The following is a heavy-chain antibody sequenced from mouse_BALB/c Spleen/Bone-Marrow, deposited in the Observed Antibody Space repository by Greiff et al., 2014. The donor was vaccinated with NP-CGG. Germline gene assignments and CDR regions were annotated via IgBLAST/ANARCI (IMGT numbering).Heavy chain of an antibody. V-gene: IGHV14-3*02. Sequence: EVQLQQSGAELVKPGASVKLSCTASDFNIKDAYMHWVKQRPEQGLEWIGRIDPANVNTKYDTKFQGKATITADTSSNTAYQLLSSLTSEDTAVYYCAVYYYGRSSFAYWGQGTLVTVSA. CDR3: AVYYYGRSSFAY. CDR1: DFNIKDAY. D-gene: IGHD1-1*01. CDR2: IDPANVNT. J-gene: IGHJ3*01.